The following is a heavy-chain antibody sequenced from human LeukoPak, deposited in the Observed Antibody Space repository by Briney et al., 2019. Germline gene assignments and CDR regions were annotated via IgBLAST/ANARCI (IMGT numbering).Heavy chain of an antibody. V-gene: IGHV4-59*12. Sequence: SETLSLTCTVSGGSISSYYWSWIRQPPGKGLEWIGYIYYSGSTNYNPPLKSRVTISVGTSKNQFSLKLSSVTAADTAVYYCAREYYDYVWGSYRHDAFDIWGQGTMVTVSS. CDR1: GGSISSYY. J-gene: IGHJ3*02. CDR3: AREYYDYVWGSYRHDAFDI. D-gene: IGHD3-16*02. CDR2: IYYSGST.